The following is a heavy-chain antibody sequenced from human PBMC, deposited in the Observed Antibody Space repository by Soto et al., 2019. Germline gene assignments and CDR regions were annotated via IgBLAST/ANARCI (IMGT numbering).Heavy chain of an antibody. CDR2: ISGSGGST. CDR1: GFTFSSYA. D-gene: IGHD6-19*01. J-gene: IGHJ4*02. V-gene: IGHV3-23*01. CDR3: AKVIEEWLVDDLEDY. Sequence: QAGGSLRLSCAASGFTFSSYAMSWVRQAPGKGLEWVSAISGSGGSTYYADSVKGRFTISRDNSKNTLYLQMNSLRAEDTAVYYYAKVIEEWLVDDLEDYWGQGTLVTVSS.